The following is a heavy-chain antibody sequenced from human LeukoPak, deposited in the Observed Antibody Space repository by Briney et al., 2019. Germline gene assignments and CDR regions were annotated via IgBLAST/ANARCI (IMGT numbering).Heavy chain of an antibody. Sequence: GGSLRLSCAASGFTFDDYAMHWVRHAPGKGLEGVSGISWNSGSIGYADSVKGRFTISRDNAKNSLYLHMNSLRAEDTAVYYCARGLGRSSWSANWFDPWGQGTLVTVSS. J-gene: IGHJ5*02. CDR2: ISWNSGSI. D-gene: IGHD6-13*01. CDR1: GFTFDDYA. CDR3: ARGLGRSSWSANWFDP. V-gene: IGHV3-9*01.